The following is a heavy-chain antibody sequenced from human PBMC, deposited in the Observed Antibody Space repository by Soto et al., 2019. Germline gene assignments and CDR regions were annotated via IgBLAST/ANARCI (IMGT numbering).Heavy chain of an antibody. D-gene: IGHD2-2*03. CDR3: TRSLANVVVPAAFTSYYMDV. V-gene: IGHV5-51*01. J-gene: IGHJ6*03. CDR1: GYSFTSYW. CDR2: IYPGDSDT. Sequence: PGESLKISCKGSGYSFTSYWIGWVRQMPGKGLEWMGIIYPGDSDTRYSPSFQGQVTISADKSISTAYLQWSSLKASDTAMYYCTRSLANVVVPAAFTSYYMDVWGKGTTVTVSS.